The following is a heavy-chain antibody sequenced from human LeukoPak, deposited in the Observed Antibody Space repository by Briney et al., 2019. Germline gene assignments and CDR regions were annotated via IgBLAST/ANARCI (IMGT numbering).Heavy chain of an antibody. J-gene: IGHJ6*03. CDR2: IYPGDSDT. CDR3: ARHDNLGGVAANLNYYYYYMDV. V-gene: IGHV5-51*01. CDR1: GYSFTSYW. Sequence: GESLKISCKGSGYSFTSYWIGWVRQMPGKGLEWMGIIYPGDSDTRYSPSFQGQVTISADKSISTAYLQWSSLKASDTAMYYCARHDNLGGVAANLNYYYYYMDVWGKGTTVTVSS. D-gene: IGHD6-25*01.